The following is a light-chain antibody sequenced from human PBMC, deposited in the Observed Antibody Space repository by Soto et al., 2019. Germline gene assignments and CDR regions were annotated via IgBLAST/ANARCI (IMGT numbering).Light chain of an antibody. CDR2: DAS. Sequence: EIVLTQSPATLSLSPGERATLSCRASQSVSSFLAWYQQKSGQTPRLLIYDASNRATGIPVRFSGSGSGTDFTLTISSLEPEDFAVYYCQHRSNWLGTFGPGTKVDIK. J-gene: IGKJ3*01. V-gene: IGKV3-11*01. CDR3: QHRSNWLGT. CDR1: QSVSSF.